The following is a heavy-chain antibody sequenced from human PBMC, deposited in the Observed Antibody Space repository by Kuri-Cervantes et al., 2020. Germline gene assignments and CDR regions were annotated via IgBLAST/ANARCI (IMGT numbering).Heavy chain of an antibody. CDR3: AKKGDFWSGSAAYYYMDV. J-gene: IGHJ6*03. Sequence: GGSLRLSCAASGFTFSSYAMHWVRQAPGKGLEWVSAISGSGGSTYYADSVKGRFTISRDNSKNTLYLQMNSLRAEDTAVYYCAKKGDFWSGSAAYYYMDVWGKGTTVTVSS. CDR2: ISGSGGST. CDR1: GFTFSSYA. V-gene: IGHV3-23*01. D-gene: IGHD3-3*01.